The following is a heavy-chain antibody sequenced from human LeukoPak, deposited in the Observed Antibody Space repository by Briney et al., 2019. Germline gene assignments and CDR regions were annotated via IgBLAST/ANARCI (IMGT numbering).Heavy chain of an antibody. V-gene: IGHV4-34*01. CDR2: INHSGST. CDR3: ARATDVIAAAGTCWFDP. Sequence: SETLSLTCAVYGGSFSGYYWSWIRQPPGKGLEWIGEINHSGSTNYNPSLKSRVTISVDTSKNQFSLKLSSVTAADTAVYYCARATDVIAAAGTCWFDPWGQGTLVTVSS. J-gene: IGHJ5*02. D-gene: IGHD6-13*01. CDR1: GGSFSGYY.